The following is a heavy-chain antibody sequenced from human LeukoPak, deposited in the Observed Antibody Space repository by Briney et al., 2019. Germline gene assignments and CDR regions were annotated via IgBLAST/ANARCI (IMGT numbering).Heavy chain of an antibody. Sequence: SETLSLTWTVSGGSISSYYWSWIRQPPGKGLELIGYIYYSGSTNYNPSLKSRVTISVDTSKNKFSLKLSSVTAADTAVYYCASVTAQYGMDVWGQGTTVTVCS. D-gene: IGHD2/OR15-2a*01. CDR1: GGSISSYY. J-gene: IGHJ6*02. CDR3: ASVTAQYGMDV. V-gene: IGHV4-59*01. CDR2: IYYSGST.